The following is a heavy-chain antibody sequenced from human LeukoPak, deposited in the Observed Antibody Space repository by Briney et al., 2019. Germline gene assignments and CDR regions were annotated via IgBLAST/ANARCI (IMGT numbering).Heavy chain of an antibody. Sequence: SETLSLTCTVSGGSISSYYWSWIRQPPGKGLEWIGYIYYSGGTNYNPSLKSRVTISVDTSKNQFSLKLSSVTAADTAVYYCARITTVVTLDAFDIWGQGTMVTVSS. CDR2: IYYSGGT. CDR3: ARITTVVTLDAFDI. CDR1: GGSISSYY. V-gene: IGHV4-59*01. D-gene: IGHD4-23*01. J-gene: IGHJ3*02.